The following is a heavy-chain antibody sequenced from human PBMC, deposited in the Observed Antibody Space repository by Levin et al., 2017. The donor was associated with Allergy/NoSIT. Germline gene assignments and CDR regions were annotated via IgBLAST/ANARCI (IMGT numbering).Heavy chain of an antibody. Sequence: SVKVSCKTSGGTFSSSSISWVRQAPGQGPEWMGGLISVFGTTTYAQKFRGRVTITADESTTTAYMELSSLIFDDTAVYYCAKDGGGPGYNWFDSWGQGTLVTVSS. CDR1: GGTFSSSS. CDR3: AKDGGGPGYNWFDS. J-gene: IGHJ5*01. V-gene: IGHV1-69*13. CDR2: LISVFGTT. D-gene: IGHD7-27*01.